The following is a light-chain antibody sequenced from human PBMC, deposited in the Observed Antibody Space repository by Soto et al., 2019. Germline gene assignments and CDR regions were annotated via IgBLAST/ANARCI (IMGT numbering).Light chain of an antibody. J-gene: IGKJ4*01. CDR2: GAS. CDR3: RQYGDSPLT. CDR1: QTVTSDY. V-gene: IGKV3-20*01. Sequence: EIVLTQSPGTLSLSPGERATLSCRASQTVTSDYLAWYHQKPCQXXXXLIYGASDRATGIPDRFSASGSGTDFTLTISRLEPQDFAIYYCRQYGDSPLTFGGGTKVDIK.